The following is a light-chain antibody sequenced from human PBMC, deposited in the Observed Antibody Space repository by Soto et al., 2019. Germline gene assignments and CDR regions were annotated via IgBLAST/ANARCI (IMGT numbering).Light chain of an antibody. J-gene: IGLJ2*01. V-gene: IGLV2-11*01. CDR3: CSYAGSYTLV. CDR2: DVS. CDR1: SSDVGIYNY. Sequence: QSALTQPRSVSGSPGQSVTISCTGTSSDVGIYNYVSWYQQHPGKAPKLMIYDVSERPSGVPDRFSGSKSGNTASLTISGLQAEGEADYYCCSYAGSYTLVFGGGTQLTVL.